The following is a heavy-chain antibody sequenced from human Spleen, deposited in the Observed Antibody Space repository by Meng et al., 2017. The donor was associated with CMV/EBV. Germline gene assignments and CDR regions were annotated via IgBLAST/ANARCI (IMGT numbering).Heavy chain of an antibody. CDR3: ARVMGYSGSYYSVYYFDY. V-gene: IGHV3-7*01. D-gene: IGHD1-26*01. J-gene: IGHJ4*02. CDR1: FTFSSYW. Sequence: FTFSSYWMSWVRQAPGKGLEWVANIKQDGSEKYYVDSVKGRFTISRDNAKNSLYLQMNSLRAEDTAVYYCARVMGYSGSYYSVYYFDYWGQGTLVTVSS. CDR2: IKQDGSEK.